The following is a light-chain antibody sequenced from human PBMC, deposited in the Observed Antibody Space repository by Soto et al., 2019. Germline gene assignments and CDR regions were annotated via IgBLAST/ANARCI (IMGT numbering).Light chain of an antibody. CDR2: GAS. J-gene: IGKJ1*01. V-gene: IGKV3-20*01. Sequence: IVLTQSPGTLSLSPGERATLSCRASQSVDIGYLAWYQQKPGQAPRLLIYGASSRPTGIPDRFSRRGSGTDFTLTISRLEPEDIAVYYCQQFGSLWTFGQGTRVELK. CDR1: QSVDIGY. CDR3: QQFGSLWT.